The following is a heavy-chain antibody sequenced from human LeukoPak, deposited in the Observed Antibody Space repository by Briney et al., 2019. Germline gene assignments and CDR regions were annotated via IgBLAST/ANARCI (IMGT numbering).Heavy chain of an antibody. CDR1: GFTFSSYW. CDR3: AELGITMIGGV. J-gene: IGHJ6*04. D-gene: IGHD3-10*02. V-gene: IGHV3-74*01. CDR2: IDSDGSST. Sequence: GGSLRLSCAASGFTFSSYWMHWVRQAPGKGLVWVSRIDSDGSSTNYADSVKGRFTISRDNAKNTLYLQMNSLRAEDTAVYYCAELGITMIGGVWGKGTTVTISS.